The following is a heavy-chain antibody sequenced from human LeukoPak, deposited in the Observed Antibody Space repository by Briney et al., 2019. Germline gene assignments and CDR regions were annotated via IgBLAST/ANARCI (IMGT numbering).Heavy chain of an antibody. Sequence: GGSPRLSCAASGFTFDDYAMHWVRQAPGKGLEWVSGISWNSGSIGYADSVKGRFTISRDNAKNSLYLQMNSLRAEDTALYYCAKENRYCSGGSCYSGSFDYWGQGTLVTVSS. CDR3: AKENRYCSGGSCYSGSFDY. D-gene: IGHD2-15*01. CDR2: ISWNSGSI. V-gene: IGHV3-9*01. J-gene: IGHJ4*02. CDR1: GFTFDDYA.